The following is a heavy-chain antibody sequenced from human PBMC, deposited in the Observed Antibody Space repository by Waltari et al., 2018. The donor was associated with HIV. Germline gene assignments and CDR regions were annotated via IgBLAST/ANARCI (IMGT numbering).Heavy chain of an antibody. J-gene: IGHJ4*02. Sequence: QVHLVESGGGVVQHGRSLRRSCSAAGFTFRSFAMHWVRQSPGKGLEWVALISYDGSAKYYADSVKGRFTISRDNSKNTLYLQIKNLGTDDTAVFFCARDSTSMVSYFDYWGRGILVTVSS. CDR1: GFTFRSFA. CDR3: ARDSTSMVSYFDY. CDR2: ISYDGSAK. V-gene: IGHV3-30-3*01. D-gene: IGHD5-18*01.